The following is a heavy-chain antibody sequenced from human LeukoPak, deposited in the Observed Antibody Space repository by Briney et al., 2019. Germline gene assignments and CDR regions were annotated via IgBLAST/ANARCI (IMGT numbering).Heavy chain of an antibody. J-gene: IGHJ4*02. CDR3: ARPYFGSGSYPYFDY. CDR2: IFPGDSDT. CDR1: GYSFTTYW. Sequence: GESLKISCKGSGYSFTTYWIGWVRQMPGKGLEWMGIIFPGDSDTIYSPSFQGQVTISADKSISTAYLQWSSLKASDTAMYYCARPYFGSGSYPYFDYWGQGTLVTVSS. V-gene: IGHV5-51*01. D-gene: IGHD3-10*01.